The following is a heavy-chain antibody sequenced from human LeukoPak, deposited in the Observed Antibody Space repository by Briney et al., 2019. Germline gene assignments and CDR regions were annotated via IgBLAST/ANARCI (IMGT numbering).Heavy chain of an antibody. Sequence: KPSETLSLTCTVSGGSISSSSYYWGWIRQPPGKGLEWIGSIYYSGSTYYNPSLKSRVTMSVDTSKNQFSLKLSSVTAADTAVYYCASTLNVDTAMVYKRDAFDIWGQGTMVTVSS. CDR1: GGSISSSSYY. J-gene: IGHJ3*02. CDR2: IYYSGST. V-gene: IGHV4-39*07. D-gene: IGHD5-18*01. CDR3: ASTLNVDTAMVYKRDAFDI.